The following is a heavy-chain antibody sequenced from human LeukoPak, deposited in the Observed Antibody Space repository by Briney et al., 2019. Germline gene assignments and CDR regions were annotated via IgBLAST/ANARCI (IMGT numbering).Heavy chain of an antibody. Sequence: ASVKVSCKASGYTFSNYYMHWVRQAPGQGLEWMGLINPTGTGTNYAQKFRGRVTLTRDTSTTTVYMELSSLRSEDTAVYYCARDHGYSYGYTDYWGQGTLVTVSS. D-gene: IGHD5-18*01. CDR2: INPTGTGT. CDR3: ARDHGYSYGYTDY. J-gene: IGHJ4*02. V-gene: IGHV1-46*01. CDR1: GYTFSNYY.